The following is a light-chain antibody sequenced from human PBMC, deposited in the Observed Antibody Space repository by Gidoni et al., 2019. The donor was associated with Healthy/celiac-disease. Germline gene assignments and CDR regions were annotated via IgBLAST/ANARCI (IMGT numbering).Light chain of an antibody. Sequence: EIVLTQSPATLSLSPGERATLSCRASQSVSSYLAWYQQKPGQAPRLLSYDASNRATGIPARFSGSGSGTDFTLTISSLEPEDFAVYYCQQRSNWPPGFTFGPGTKVEIK. CDR2: DAS. CDR3: QQRSNWPPGFT. CDR1: QSVSSY. J-gene: IGKJ3*01. V-gene: IGKV3-11*01.